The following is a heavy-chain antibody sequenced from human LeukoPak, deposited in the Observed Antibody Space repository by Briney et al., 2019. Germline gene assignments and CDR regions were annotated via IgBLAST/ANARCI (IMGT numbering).Heavy chain of an antibody. V-gene: IGHV3-23*01. J-gene: IGHJ4*02. CDR3: AQADTITMIVVVVGALY. Sequence: SCKASGGTFSSYAMSWVRQAPGKGLEWVSAISGSGGSTYYADSVKGRFTISRDNSKNTLYLQMNSLRAEDTAVYYCAQADTITMIVVVVGALYWGQGTLVTVSS. D-gene: IGHD3-22*01. CDR2: ISGSGGST. CDR1: GGTFSSYA.